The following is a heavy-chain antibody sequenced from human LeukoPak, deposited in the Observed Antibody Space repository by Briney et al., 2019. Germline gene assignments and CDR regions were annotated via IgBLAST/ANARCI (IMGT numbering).Heavy chain of an antibody. V-gene: IGHV3-23*01. CDR1: GFIFSSYA. J-gene: IGHJ4*02. CDR2: ISSSGGDT. Sequence: GGSLRLSCAASGFIFSSYAMSWVRQAPGKGLEWVSTISSSGGDTYFADSVKGRFTISRDNSKTTLYLQMNSLRAEDMAVYYCAKDMDYYDSSDYFRDKAHDCWGQGTLVTVSS. CDR3: AKDMDYYDSSDYFRDKAHDC. D-gene: IGHD3-22*01.